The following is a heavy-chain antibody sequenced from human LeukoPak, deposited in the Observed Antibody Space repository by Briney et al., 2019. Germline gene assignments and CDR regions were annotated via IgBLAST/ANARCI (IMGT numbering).Heavy chain of an antibody. CDR1: GFTVSRYY. D-gene: IGHD5-12*01. CDR2: IYSGDNT. V-gene: IGHV3-66*01. Sequence: GGSLRLSCAVSGFTVSRYYMSWVRQAPGKGLEWVSIIYSGDNTYYADSVKGRFTISRDNSKNTLYLQMNSLRVEDTAVYYCARDRGSGYDPGYFDYWGQGNQVTVSS. CDR3: ARDRGSGYDPGYFDY. J-gene: IGHJ4*02.